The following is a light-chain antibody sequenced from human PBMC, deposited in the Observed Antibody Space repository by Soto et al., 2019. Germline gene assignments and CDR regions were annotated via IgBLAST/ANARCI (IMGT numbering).Light chain of an antibody. V-gene: IGLV2-8*01. Sequence: QSALTQPPSASGSPGQSVTISCTGTSSDVGGYYYVSWYQQHPGKAPKLMIYEVSERPSGVPDRFSGSKSSNTASLTVSGLQAEDEADYYCSSYAGSNNFVFGTGTKLTVL. CDR2: EVS. CDR3: SSYAGSNNFV. J-gene: IGLJ1*01. CDR1: SSDVGGYYY.